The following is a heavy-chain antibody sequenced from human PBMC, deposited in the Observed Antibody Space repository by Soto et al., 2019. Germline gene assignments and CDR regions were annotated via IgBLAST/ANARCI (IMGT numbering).Heavy chain of an antibody. Sequence: ASVKVSCKASGYTFTSYGISWVRQAPGQGLEWMGWISAYNGNTNYAQKLQGRVTMTTDTSTSTAYMELRSLRSDDTAVYYCARETGRGSWSGRNWFDPWGQGTLVTVSS. CDR2: ISAYNGNT. D-gene: IGHD6-13*01. V-gene: IGHV1-18*01. CDR1: GYTFTSYG. J-gene: IGHJ5*02. CDR3: ARETGRGSWSGRNWFDP.